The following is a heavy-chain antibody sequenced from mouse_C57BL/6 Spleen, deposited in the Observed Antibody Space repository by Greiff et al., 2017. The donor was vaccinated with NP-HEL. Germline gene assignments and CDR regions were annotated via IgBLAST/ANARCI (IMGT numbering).Heavy chain of an antibody. J-gene: IGHJ2*01. Sequence: GLQSIGDIYPGSGSTNYNEKFKSKATLTVDTSSSTAYMQLSSLTSEDSAVYYCARGIYYYGSSPYYFDYWGQGTTLTVSS. CDR2: IYPGSGST. D-gene: IGHD1-1*01. V-gene: IGHV1-55*01. CDR3: ARGIYYYGSSPYYFDY.